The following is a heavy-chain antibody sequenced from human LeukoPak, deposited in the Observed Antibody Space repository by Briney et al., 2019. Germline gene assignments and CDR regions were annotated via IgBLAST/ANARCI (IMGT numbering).Heavy chain of an antibody. Sequence: PSETLSLTCTVSGGSVSSYYWSWIRQPRGKGLEWIGYMYYSGSTNYSPSIKSRVTISGDTSRKQFSLKLNSVTAADTAVYYCASVTTVPYKNDYWGQGTLVTVSS. CDR1: GGSVSSYY. CDR3: ASVTTVPYKNDY. CDR2: MYYSGST. J-gene: IGHJ4*02. D-gene: IGHD4-17*01. V-gene: IGHV4-59*02.